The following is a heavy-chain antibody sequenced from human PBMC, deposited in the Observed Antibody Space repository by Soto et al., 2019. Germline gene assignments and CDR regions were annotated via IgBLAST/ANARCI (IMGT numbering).Heavy chain of an antibody. CDR1: GYTFTGYY. J-gene: IGHJ6*02. CDR2: INPNSGGT. V-gene: IGHV1-2*04. CDR3: ARAVGLTFHSSGYYNYYYYGMDV. Sequence: EASVKVSCKASGYTFTGYYMHWVRQAPGQGLEWMGWINPNSGGTNYAQKFQGWVTMTRDTSISTAYMELSRLRSDDTAVYYCARAVGLTFHSSGYYNYYYYGMDVWGQGTTVTVSS. D-gene: IGHD3-22*01.